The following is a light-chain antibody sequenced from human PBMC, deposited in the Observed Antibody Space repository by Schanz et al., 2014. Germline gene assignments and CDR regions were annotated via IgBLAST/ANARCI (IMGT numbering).Light chain of an antibody. V-gene: IGLV2-8*01. J-gene: IGLJ1*01. CDR3: CSYAGSPYV. Sequence: QSALTQPPSASGAPGQSVTISCTGTSSDVGGHDYVSWYQHHPGKAPKVMIYQVTKRPSGVPDRFSGSKSGNTASLTVSGLQAEDDADYYCCSYAGSPYVFGTGTQLTVL. CDR2: QVT. CDR1: SSDVGGHDY.